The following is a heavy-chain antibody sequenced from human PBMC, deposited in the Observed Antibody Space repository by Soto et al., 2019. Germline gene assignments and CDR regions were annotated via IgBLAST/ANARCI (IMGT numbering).Heavy chain of an antibody. Sequence: EVQLVETGGGLIQPGGSRRLSCAASGFTVSSKYMSWVRQAPGKGLEWVSVIYSGGNTNYADSVKGRFTISRDNSKNTLYLQMNSLRAEDTAVYYCARGGGWYPFDYWGQGTLVTVSS. V-gene: IGHV3-53*02. CDR2: IYSGGNT. CDR3: ARGGGWYPFDY. CDR1: GFTVSSKY. J-gene: IGHJ4*02. D-gene: IGHD6-19*01.